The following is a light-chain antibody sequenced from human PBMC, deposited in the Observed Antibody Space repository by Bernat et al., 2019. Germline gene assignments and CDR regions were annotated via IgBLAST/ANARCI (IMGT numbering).Light chain of an antibody. CDR1: QAISNH. J-gene: IGKJ4*01. CDR2: DAS. V-gene: IGKV3-15*01. Sequence: EIVMAQSPATLSVSPGERATLSCRASQAISNHLAWYQKSPGQPPRLIIYDASTRAAGIPARFSGSGSGTEFTLTINSLQSEDSAMYYCQYYHDWPQTFGGGASVEIK. CDR3: QYYHDWPQT.